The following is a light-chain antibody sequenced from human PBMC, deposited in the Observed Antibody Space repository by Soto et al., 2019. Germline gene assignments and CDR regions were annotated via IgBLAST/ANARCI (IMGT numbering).Light chain of an antibody. Sequence: DIQMTQSPSSLSASVGDRVTITCRASQTIRYSLNWDQQKPGKAPKVLIYDTSTLQSGVPPRFSGSGSGTDFALTISSLQPEDFATYYCHQTAGALTWTFGQGTRVEAK. CDR3: HQTAGALTWT. CDR2: DTS. V-gene: IGKV1-39*01. J-gene: IGKJ1*01. CDR1: QTIRYS.